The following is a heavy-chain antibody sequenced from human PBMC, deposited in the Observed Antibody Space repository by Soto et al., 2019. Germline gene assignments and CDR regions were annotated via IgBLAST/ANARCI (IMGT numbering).Heavy chain of an antibody. V-gene: IGHV1-69*02. J-gene: IGHJ6*02. Sequence: SVKVSCKASGGTFSSYTISWVRQAPGQGLEWMGRIIPILGIANYAQKFQGRVTITADKSTSTAYMELSSLRSEDTAVYYCARYCSSTSCYDARYYYYGMDVWGQGTTVTV. CDR3: ARYCSSTSCYDARYYYYGMDV. D-gene: IGHD2-2*01. CDR1: GGTFSSYT. CDR2: IIPILGIA.